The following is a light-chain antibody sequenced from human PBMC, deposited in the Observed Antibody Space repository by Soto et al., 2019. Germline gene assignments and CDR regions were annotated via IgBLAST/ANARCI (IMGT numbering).Light chain of an antibody. Sequence: QSVLTQPPSVSEAPGQRVTISCTGTSSDIGAGYDVHWYQQLPGAAPKLLIYSNAIRPSGVPDRSSGSKSGTSASLAITGLQAEDEGDYYCQSYDSTLSARYVFGTGTKVTVL. V-gene: IGLV1-40*01. CDR1: SSDIGAGYD. CDR2: SNA. CDR3: QSYDSTLSARYV. J-gene: IGLJ1*01.